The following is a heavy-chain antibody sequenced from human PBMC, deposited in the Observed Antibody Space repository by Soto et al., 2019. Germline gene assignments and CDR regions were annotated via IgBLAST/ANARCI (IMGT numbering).Heavy chain of an antibody. Sequence: QVQLQESGPGLVKPSQTLSLTCSASGGSISRGGYYWSWIRQHPGKALEWIGYLYYTGSTSYNPSLKSRITLSVGTSKNQFSLKLSSVTAADTAVYYCACFRGGPTYYFDYWGQGTLVTVSS. CDR2: LYYTGST. CDR1: GGSISRGGYY. CDR3: ACFRGGPTYYFDY. V-gene: IGHV4-31*03. J-gene: IGHJ4*02. D-gene: IGHD3-10*01.